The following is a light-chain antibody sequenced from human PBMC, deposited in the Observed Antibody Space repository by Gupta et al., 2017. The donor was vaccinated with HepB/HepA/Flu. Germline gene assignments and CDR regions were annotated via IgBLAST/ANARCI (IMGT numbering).Light chain of an antibody. Sequence: QSALTQPRPVSGSPGQSITISCTGTSSDVGGYNYVSWYQQHPGKAPHFMMYDVNGRPSGVPDRFSGAKSGTTASLTISGLQAEDEAEYYCYSSASYSDVFGTGTKVTVL. V-gene: IGLV2-11*01. CDR1: SSDVGGYNY. CDR3: YSSASYSDV. J-gene: IGLJ1*01. CDR2: DVN.